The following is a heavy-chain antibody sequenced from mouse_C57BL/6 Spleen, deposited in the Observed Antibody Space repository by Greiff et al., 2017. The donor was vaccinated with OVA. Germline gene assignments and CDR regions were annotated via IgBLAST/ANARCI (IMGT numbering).Heavy chain of an antibody. J-gene: IGHJ1*03. CDR2: INYDGSST. CDR1: GFTFSDYY. CDR3: ARECITTVVADWYFDV. Sequence: EVTLVESEGGLVQPGSSMKLSCTASGFTFSDYYMAWVRQVPEKGLEWVANINYDGSSTYYLDSLKSRFINSRDNAKNILYLQMSSLKSEDTATYYCARECITTVVADWYFDVWGTGTTVTVSS. V-gene: IGHV5-16*01. D-gene: IGHD1-1*01.